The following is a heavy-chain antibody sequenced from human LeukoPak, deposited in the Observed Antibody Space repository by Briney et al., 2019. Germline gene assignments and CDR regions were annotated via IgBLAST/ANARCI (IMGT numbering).Heavy chain of an antibody. CDR2: IYYSGST. Sequence: PSETLSLTCTVSGGSISSYYWSWIRQPPGKGLEWIGYIYYSGSTNYNPSLKSRVTISVDTSKNQFSLKLSSVTAADTAVYYCASARRFWSGYPNYYYYYYMDVWGKGTTVTVSS. J-gene: IGHJ6*03. V-gene: IGHV4-59*01. CDR1: GGSISSYY. CDR3: ASARRFWSGYPNYYYYYYMDV. D-gene: IGHD3-3*01.